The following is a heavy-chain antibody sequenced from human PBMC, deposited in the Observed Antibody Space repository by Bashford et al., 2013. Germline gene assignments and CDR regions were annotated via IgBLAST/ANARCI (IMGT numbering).Heavy chain of an antibody. CDR3: AKGGGRPFSDAFDM. CDR1: GYTFSDYY. D-gene: IGHD6-6*01. Sequence: ASVKVSCKASGYTFSDYYLHWVRQAPGQGLEWMGWINPDSGGTDYAQEFQGRVTMTRDTSISTAYMELSGLRSDDTAVYYCAKGGGRPFSDAFDMWGQGTMVTVSS. CDR2: INPDSGGT. V-gene: IGHV1-2*02. J-gene: IGHJ3*02.